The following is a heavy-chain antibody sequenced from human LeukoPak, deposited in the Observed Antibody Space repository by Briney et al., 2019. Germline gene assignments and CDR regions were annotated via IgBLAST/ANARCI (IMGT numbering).Heavy chain of an antibody. Sequence: SETLSLTCTVSGGSISSSSYYWGWIRQPPGKGLEWIGSIYYSGSTYYNPSLKSRVTISVDTSKNQFSLKLSSVTAADTAVYYCARSPGPLVPAAFDIWGQGTMVTVSS. V-gene: IGHV4-39*01. CDR1: GGSISSSSYY. CDR2: IYYSGST. J-gene: IGHJ3*02. D-gene: IGHD3-10*01. CDR3: ARSPGPLVPAAFDI.